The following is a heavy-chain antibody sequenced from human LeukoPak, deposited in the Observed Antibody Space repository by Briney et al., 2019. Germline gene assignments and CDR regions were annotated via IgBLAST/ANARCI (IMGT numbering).Heavy chain of an antibody. J-gene: IGHJ5*02. CDR3: ARVPSGSYNGWFDP. CDR2: INPNSGGT. CDR1: GYTFTGYY. D-gene: IGHD1-26*01. V-gene: IGHV1-2*02. Sequence: GASVKVSCKASGYTFTGYYMHWVRQAPGQGLEWMGWINPNSGGTNYAQKFQGRVTMTRDTSISTAYMELSRLRSDDTAVYYCARVPSGSYNGWFDPWGQGTLVTVSS.